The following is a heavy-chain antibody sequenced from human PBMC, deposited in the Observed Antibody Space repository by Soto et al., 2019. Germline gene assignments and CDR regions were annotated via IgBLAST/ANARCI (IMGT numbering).Heavy chain of an antibody. J-gene: IGHJ5*01. V-gene: IGHV1-3*01. CDR3: ARSPPPLGRFDS. CDR1: GYTFANYA. CDR2: INGGSGST. Sequence: ASVKVSCKASGYTFANYAMQWVRQAPGQRLEWMGWINGGSGSTRYSQNFQGRLTITRDSSANTVYMELSSLRSGDTAIYYCARSPPPLGRFDSWGQGNLVTVSS.